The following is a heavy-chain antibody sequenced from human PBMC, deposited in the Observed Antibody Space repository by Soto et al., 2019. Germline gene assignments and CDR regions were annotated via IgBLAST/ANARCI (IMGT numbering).Heavy chain of an antibody. CDR3: ASPMEGYNWPEAGNYYYGMDV. D-gene: IGHD5-12*01. V-gene: IGHV1-69*12. Sequence: QVQLVQSGAEVKKPGSSVKVSCKASGGTFSSYAISWVRQAPGQGLEWMGGIIPIFGTANYAQKFQGRVTITADESTSTAYMELSSLRSEDTAVYYCASPMEGYNWPEAGNYYYGMDVWGQGTTVTVSS. CDR1: GGTFSSYA. J-gene: IGHJ6*02. CDR2: IIPIFGTA.